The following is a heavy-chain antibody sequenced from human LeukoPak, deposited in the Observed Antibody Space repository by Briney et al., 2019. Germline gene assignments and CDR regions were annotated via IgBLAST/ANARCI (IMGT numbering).Heavy chain of an antibody. J-gene: IGHJ4*02. V-gene: IGHV4-34*01. CDR3: ARHRGWPARANYFDY. D-gene: IGHD6-19*01. CDR1: GGSFSGYY. Sequence: PSETLSLTCAVYGGSFSGYYWSWIRQPPGKGLEWIGEINHSGSTNYNPSLRSRVTISVDTSKNQFSLKLSSVTAADTAVYYCARHRGWPARANYFDYWGQGTLVTVSS. CDR2: INHSGST.